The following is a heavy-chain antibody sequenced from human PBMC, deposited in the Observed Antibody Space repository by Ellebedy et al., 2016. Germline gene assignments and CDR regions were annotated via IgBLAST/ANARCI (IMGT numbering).Heavy chain of an antibody. CDR3: AREYSQWEVKLNMDV. Sequence: GESLKISCAASGFTFSSYGMHWVRQAPGKGLEWVAVILYDGSNKDYADSVKGRFTISRDKSKNMLYLQMNSLRGEDTAAYYCAREYSQWEVKLNMDVWGKGTTVTVSS. CDR2: ILYDGSNK. V-gene: IGHV3-30*04. D-gene: IGHD1-26*01. CDR1: GFTFSSYG. J-gene: IGHJ6*03.